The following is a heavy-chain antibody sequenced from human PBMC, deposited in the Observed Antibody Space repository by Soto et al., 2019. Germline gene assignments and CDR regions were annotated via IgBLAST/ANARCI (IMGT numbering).Heavy chain of an antibody. CDR1: GFSLSNARMG. CDR3: ARSRHLQTHGDYYYGMDV. D-gene: IGHD3-16*01. V-gene: IGHV2-26*01. CDR2: IFSNDEK. J-gene: IGHJ6*02. Sequence: QVTLKESGPVLVKPTETLTLTCTVSGFSLSNARMGVSWIRQPPGKALEWLAHIFSNDEKSYSTSLKSRLTISKDXYKXQXALTMTNMDPVDTATYYCARSRHLQTHGDYYYGMDVWGQGTTVTVSS.